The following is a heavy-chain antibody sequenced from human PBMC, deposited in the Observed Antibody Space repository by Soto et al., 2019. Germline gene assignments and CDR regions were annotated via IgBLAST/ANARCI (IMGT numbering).Heavy chain of an antibody. D-gene: IGHD2-15*01. V-gene: IGHV1-18*01. Sequence: QVQLVQSGAEVKRPGAAVKVSCKSSGYTFTSYGIIWVRQAPGQGLEWMGWINTYNGDTKYAHNLQDRVTMTTDTSTTTTYMEVRSLRSDDTAVYYCAREYCRGGRCYDPDYWGQGTLVTVSS. CDR1: GYTFTSYG. J-gene: IGHJ4*02. CDR3: AREYCRGGRCYDPDY. CDR2: INTYNGDT.